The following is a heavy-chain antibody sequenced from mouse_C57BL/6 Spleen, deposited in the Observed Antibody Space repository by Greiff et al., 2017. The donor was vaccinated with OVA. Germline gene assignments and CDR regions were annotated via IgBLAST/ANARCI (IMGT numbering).Heavy chain of an antibody. J-gene: IGHJ4*01. V-gene: IGHV1-52*01. CDR2: IDPSDSET. CDR3: ARATGDYYYAMDY. CDR1: GYTFTSYW. Sequence: VQLQQPGAELVRPGSSVKLSCKASGYTFTSYWMHWVKQRPIQGLEWIGNIDPSDSETHYNQKFKDKATLTVDKSSSTAYMQLSSLTSEDSAVYYCARATGDYYYAMDYWGQGTSVTVSS. D-gene: IGHD1-1*01.